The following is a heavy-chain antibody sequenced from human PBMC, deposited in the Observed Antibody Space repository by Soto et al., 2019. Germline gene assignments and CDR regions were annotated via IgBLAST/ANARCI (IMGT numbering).Heavy chain of an antibody. CDR3: ARDFRGLGIRRPHDY. Sequence: QVQLQESGPGLVKPSETLSLTCTVSGVSVTSGSYYWSWIRQPPGGGLEWIGYIHYTGRISYNPSLKSRVTISIATSEKLCFLSLSSVTTEVTAVYYCARDFRGLGIRRPHDYWGQGTLVAVSS. CDR1: GVSVTSGSYY. V-gene: IGHV4-61*03. D-gene: IGHD3-9*01. CDR2: IHYTGRI. J-gene: IGHJ4*02.